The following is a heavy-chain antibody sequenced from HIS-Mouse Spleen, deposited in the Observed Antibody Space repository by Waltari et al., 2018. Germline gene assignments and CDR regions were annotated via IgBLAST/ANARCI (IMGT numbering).Heavy chain of an antibody. D-gene: IGHD6-19*01. CDR1: GFPFGSYG. J-gene: IGHJ4*02. CDR2: ISYDGSNK. CDR3: AKASSGWLDY. V-gene: IGHV3-30*18. Sequence: QVQLVESGGGVVQPGRSLRLSCAASGFPFGSYGMPWVRQAPGKGLEWVAVISYDGSNKYYADSVKGRFTISRDNSKNTLYLQMNSLRAEDTAVYYCAKASSGWLDYWGQGTLVTVSS.